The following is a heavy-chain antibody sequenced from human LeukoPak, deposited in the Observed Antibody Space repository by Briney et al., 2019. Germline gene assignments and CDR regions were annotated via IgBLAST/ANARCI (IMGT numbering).Heavy chain of an antibody. Sequence: GGSLRLSCAASGFTFSSYAMSWVRLAPGKGLEWVSAISGSGGSTYYADSVKGRFTISRDNSKNTLYLQMNSLRAEDTAVYYCAKDPQLALWIRYFDYWGQGTLVTVSS. V-gene: IGHV3-23*01. CDR3: AKDPQLALWIRYFDY. CDR2: ISGSGGST. CDR1: GFTFSSYA. J-gene: IGHJ4*02. D-gene: IGHD3-3*01.